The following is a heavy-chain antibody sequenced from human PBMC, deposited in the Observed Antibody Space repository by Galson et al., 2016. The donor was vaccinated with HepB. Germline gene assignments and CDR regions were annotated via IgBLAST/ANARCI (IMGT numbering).Heavy chain of an antibody. J-gene: IGHJ4*02. CDR2: IIAIFGTA. CDR1: GGIFNSYG. V-gene: IGHV1-69*06. CDR3: AREIAWKRNFDS. D-gene: IGHD2-21*01. Sequence: SVKVSCKASGGIFNSYGISWVRQAPGQGLEWMGGIIAIFGTANYAEKFQGRVTISADKSTTTTYMELSSLRSEDTAVYYCAREIAWKRNFDSWGQGTLVTVSS.